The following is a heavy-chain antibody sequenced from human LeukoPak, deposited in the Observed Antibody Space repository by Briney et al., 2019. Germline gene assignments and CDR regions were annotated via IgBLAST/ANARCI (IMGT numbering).Heavy chain of an antibody. D-gene: IGHD3-16*01. CDR2: IIPILGIA. CDR3: ARDWGNQQRREGFWFDP. CDR1: GGTFSSYA. J-gene: IGHJ5*02. V-gene: IGHV1-69*04. Sequence: ASVKVSCKASGGTFSSYAISWVRQAPGQGLEWMGRIIPILGIANYAQKFQGRVTITADKSTSTAYMELSSLRSEDTAVYYCARDWGNQQRREGFWFDPWGQGTLVTVSS.